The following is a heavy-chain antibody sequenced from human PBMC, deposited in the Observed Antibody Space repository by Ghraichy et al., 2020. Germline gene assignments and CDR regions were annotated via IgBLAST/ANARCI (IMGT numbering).Heavy chain of an antibody. CDR3: AKDLGLAMVECVAFDI. D-gene: IGHD5-18*01. J-gene: IGHJ3*02. Sequence: GGSLRLSCAASGFTFSSYAMSWVRQAPGKGLEWVSAISGSGGSTYYADSVKGRFTISRDNSKNTLYLQMNSLRAEDTAVYYCAKDLGLAMVECVAFDIWGQGTMVTVSS. V-gene: IGHV3-23*01. CDR1: GFTFSSYA. CDR2: ISGSGGST.